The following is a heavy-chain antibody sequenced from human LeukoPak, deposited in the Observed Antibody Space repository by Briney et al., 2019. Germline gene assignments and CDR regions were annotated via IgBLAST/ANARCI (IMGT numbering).Heavy chain of an antibody. V-gene: IGHV4-34*01. CDR1: GGSFRGYY. D-gene: IGHD6-13*01. J-gene: IGHJ4*01. CDR3: ARGRYSGGAGN. Sequence: SETLSLTCAVYGGSFRGYYWSWIRQPPGRGREWVGEINHSGSTSYNPSLKSGVTISVDTSKNQFSLKLSAVTAADTAVYYCARGRYSGGAGNWGHGTLVTVSS. CDR2: INHSGST.